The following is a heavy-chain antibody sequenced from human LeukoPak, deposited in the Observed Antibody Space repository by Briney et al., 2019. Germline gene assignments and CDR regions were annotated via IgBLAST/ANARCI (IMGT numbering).Heavy chain of an antibody. CDR1: GFTFSGSA. D-gene: IGHD2-15*01. J-gene: IGHJ3*02. V-gene: IGHV3-73*01. CDR3: ARLGGYCSGGSCPGRVAFDI. Sequence: GGSLRLSCAASGFTFSGSAMHWVRQASGKGLEWVGRIRSKANSYATAYAASVKGRFTISRDDSKNTAYLQMNSLRAEDTAVYYCARLGGYCSGGSCPGRVAFDIWGQGTMVTVSS. CDR2: IRSKANSYAT.